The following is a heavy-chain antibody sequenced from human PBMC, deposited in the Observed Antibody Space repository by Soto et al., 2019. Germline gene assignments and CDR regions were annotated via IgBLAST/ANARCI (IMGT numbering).Heavy chain of an antibody. CDR3: AKAIAVAGTLEYFQH. V-gene: IGHV3-23*01. CDR2: ISGSGCST. CDR1: GVTFSSYA. J-gene: IGHJ1*01. D-gene: IGHD6-19*01. Sequence: GGSLRLSCAASGVTFSSYAMSWVRQAPGKGLEWVSAISGSGCSTYYADSVKGRFTISRDNSKNTLYLQMNSLRAEDTAVYYCAKAIAVAGTLEYFQHWGQGTLVTVSS.